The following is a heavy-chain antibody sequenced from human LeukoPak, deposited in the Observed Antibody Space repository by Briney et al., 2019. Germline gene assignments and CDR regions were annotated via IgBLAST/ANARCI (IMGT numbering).Heavy chain of an antibody. Sequence: ASVKVSCKASGYTFTGYYMHWVRQAPGQGLEWMGWINPNSGGTNYAQKFQGRVTMTRDTSISTAYMELSRLRSDDTAVYYCAREKVVIMVYASEDAFDIWGQGTMVTVSS. CDR1: GYTFTGYY. V-gene: IGHV1-2*02. CDR2: INPNSGGT. J-gene: IGHJ3*02. D-gene: IGHD2-8*01. CDR3: AREKVVIMVYASEDAFDI.